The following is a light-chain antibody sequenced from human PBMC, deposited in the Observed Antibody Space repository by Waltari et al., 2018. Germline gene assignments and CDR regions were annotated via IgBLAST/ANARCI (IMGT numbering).Light chain of an antibody. Sequence: IVLTQSPGTLSLSPGDRATLSCRASQTVSTIDLSWYQQKPGQAPKVLIHSTCNRATGIPYRFSGSGSGTDFTLTINRLAPEDFAMYYCQQYDGIVVTFGGGTKVEI. V-gene: IGKV3-20*01. J-gene: IGKJ4*01. CDR1: QTVSTID. CDR3: QQYDGIVVT. CDR2: STC.